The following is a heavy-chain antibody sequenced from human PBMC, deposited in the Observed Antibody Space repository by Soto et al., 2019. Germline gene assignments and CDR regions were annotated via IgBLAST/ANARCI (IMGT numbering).Heavy chain of an antibody. CDR3: ARTSAAGKCYEGMDV. Sequence: PGESLKISCKGSGYVFNHYWISWVRHMPVKGLELMGIIYPNYADTRYSPAFQGHVTVASDRSTGASYLQWTSLRTSDTAIYYCARTSAAGKCYEGMDVWGQGTTVTVSS. CDR1: GYVFNHYW. CDR2: IYPNYADT. V-gene: IGHV5-51*01. J-gene: IGHJ6*02. D-gene: IGHD6-13*01.